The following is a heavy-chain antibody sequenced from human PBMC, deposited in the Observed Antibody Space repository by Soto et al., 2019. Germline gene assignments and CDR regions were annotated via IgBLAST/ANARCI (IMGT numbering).Heavy chain of an antibody. CDR3: ASGYCSSTSCSRPTPFDY. D-gene: IGHD2-2*03. V-gene: IGHV3-66*01. CDR1: GFTVSSNY. J-gene: IGHJ4*02. CDR2: IYSGGST. Sequence: PGGSLRLSCAASGFTVSSNYMSWVRQAPGKGLEWVSVIYSGGSTYYADSVKGRFTISRDNSKNTLYLQMNSLRAEDTAVYYCASGYCSSTSCSRPTPFDYWGQGTLVTVSS.